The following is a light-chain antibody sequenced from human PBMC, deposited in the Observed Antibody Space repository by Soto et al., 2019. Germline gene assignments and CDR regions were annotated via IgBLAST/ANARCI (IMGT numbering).Light chain of an antibody. CDR3: QQYGSSPLT. V-gene: IGKV3-20*01. CDR1: QSIGLA. CDR2: DAS. Sequence: EIVLTQSPGTLSLSPGERATLSCRASQSIGLAIAWYQHKPGRAPRLLIFDASQRATGIPARFRGSGSGTDFTLSISSLEPEDFAVYYCQQYGSSPLTFGGGTKVDIK. J-gene: IGKJ4*01.